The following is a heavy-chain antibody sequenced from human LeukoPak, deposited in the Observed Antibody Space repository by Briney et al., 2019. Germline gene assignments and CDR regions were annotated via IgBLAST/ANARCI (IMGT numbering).Heavy chain of an antibody. Sequence: GGSLRLSCAASGFTFSSYSMNWVRQAPGKGLEWVSSISSSSSYIYYADSVKGRFTISRDNAKNSLYLQMNSLRAEDTAVYYCAKKGQADDDGKPDWGQGTLVTVSS. D-gene: IGHD1-1*01. J-gene: IGHJ4*02. CDR3: AKKGQADDDGKPD. V-gene: IGHV3-21*01. CDR2: ISSSSSYI. CDR1: GFTFSSYS.